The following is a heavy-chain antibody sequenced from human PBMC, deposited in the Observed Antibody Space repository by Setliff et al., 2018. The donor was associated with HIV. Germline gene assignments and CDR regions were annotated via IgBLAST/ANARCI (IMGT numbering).Heavy chain of an antibody. Sequence: PPASVKVSCKASGYTFNSYAINWVRQAPGHGLEWMGGTIPIAARPTYSQSFQGRVTIVADESTKTAYMELSSLKSEDTAMYYCARGFLYGYSRGSFDYWGQGMLVTVSS. CDR2: TIPIAARP. J-gene: IGHJ4*02. CDR1: GYTFNSYA. D-gene: IGHD4-4*01. V-gene: IGHV1-69*13. CDR3: ARGFLYGYSRGSFDY.